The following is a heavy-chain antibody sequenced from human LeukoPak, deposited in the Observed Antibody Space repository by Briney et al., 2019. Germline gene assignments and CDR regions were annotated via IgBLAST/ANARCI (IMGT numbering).Heavy chain of an antibody. CDR3: ARESALDY. D-gene: IGHD6-25*01. CDR2: INPNNGGT. Sequence: ASVKVSCKASEYTFSVYHIHWVRQAPGQGLEWMGWINPNNGGTNYAQKFQGRVTMTRDTSISTAYMELSRLRSDDTAVYYCARESALDYWGQGTLVTVSS. J-gene: IGHJ4*02. V-gene: IGHV1-2*02. CDR1: EYTFSVYH.